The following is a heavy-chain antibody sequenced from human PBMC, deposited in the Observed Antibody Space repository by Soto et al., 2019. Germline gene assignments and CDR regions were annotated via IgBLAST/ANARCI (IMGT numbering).Heavy chain of an antibody. Sequence: SVKVSCRASGGTFSSYASSWVRQAPGQGLEWMGGIIPIFGTANYAQKFQGRVTITADKSTSTAYMELSSLRSEDTAVYYCARFSGGDILAGGYQAGVYYYAMDVCGGRTTVAFCS. D-gene: IGHD3-9*01. CDR2: IIPIFGTA. CDR3: ARFSGGDILAGGYQAGVYYYAMDV. J-gene: IGHJ6*04. V-gene: IGHV1-69*06. CDR1: GGTFSSYA.